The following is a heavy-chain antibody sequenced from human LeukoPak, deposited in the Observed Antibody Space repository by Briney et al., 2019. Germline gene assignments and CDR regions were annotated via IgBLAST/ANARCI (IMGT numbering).Heavy chain of an antibody. V-gene: IGHV1-2*02. J-gene: IGHJ4*02. Sequence: ASVKVSCKASAYTFTGYYMHWVRQAPGQGLEWMGWINPNSGDTTYAQKFQGRVTMTRDTSISTAYMELSSLRSDDTAVYYCARDEGWELPTRAWGQGTLVTVSS. CDR2: INPNSGDT. CDR3: ARDEGWELPTRA. D-gene: IGHD1-26*01. CDR1: AYTFTGYY.